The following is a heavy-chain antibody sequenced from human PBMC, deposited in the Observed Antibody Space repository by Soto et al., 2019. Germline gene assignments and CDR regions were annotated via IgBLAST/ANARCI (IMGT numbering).Heavy chain of an antibody. CDR1: GGSISSSSYY. CDR3: ARDINGIAAGGLWFDP. V-gene: IGHV4-39*02. Sequence: PSETLPLTCTFSGGSISSSSYYWGWIRQPPGKGLEWIGSIYYSGSTYYNPSLKSRVTISVDTSKNQFSLQLNSVTPEDTAVYYCARDINGIAAGGLWFDPWGQGTLVTVSS. D-gene: IGHD6-13*01. CDR2: IYYSGST. J-gene: IGHJ5*02.